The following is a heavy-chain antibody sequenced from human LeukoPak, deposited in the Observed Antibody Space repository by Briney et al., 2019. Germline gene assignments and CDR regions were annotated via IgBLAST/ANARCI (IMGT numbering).Heavy chain of an antibody. Sequence: GGSLRLSCAASGFTFSNYAMSWVRQPPGKGLEWVSTISGSGGGTYYADSVKGRFTISRDNSKNTLFLQMNSLRAEDTALYYCAKESTSCCPWDYWSQGTLVTVSS. CDR1: GFTFSNYA. V-gene: IGHV3-23*01. CDR2: ISGSGGGT. J-gene: IGHJ4*02. CDR3: AKESTSCCPWDY. D-gene: IGHD2-2*01.